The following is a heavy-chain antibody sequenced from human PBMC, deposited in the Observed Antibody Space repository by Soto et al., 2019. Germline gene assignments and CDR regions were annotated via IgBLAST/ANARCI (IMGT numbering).Heavy chain of an antibody. CDR1: RFSFSDYG. Sequence: VQLVESGGGVVQPGGSRRLSCEASRFSFSDYGMHWVRQAPGKGLEWVALIRDDGSATYYSDSVKGRFAISRDNSKNTLYLQMNRLRAEDTAVYYCATSTLTDAFDIWGQGTMVSVSS. CDR3: ATSTLTDAFDI. J-gene: IGHJ3*02. D-gene: IGHD2-15*01. V-gene: IGHV3-30*02. CDR2: IRDDGSAT.